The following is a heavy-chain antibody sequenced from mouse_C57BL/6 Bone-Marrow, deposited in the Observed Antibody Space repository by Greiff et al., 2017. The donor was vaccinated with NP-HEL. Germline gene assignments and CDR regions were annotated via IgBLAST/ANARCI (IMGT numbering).Heavy chain of an antibody. V-gene: IGHV14-4*01. Sequence: VQLLQSGAELVRPGDSVSLSCTASGFYINDDYMYCVKQRPEQGLVWSGWFVPENGDTEYASYFQGPASITPDTSSNTAYLQLSSLKSEDTAVYYCTTEIYLDYWGQGTTLTVSA. CDR2: FVPENGDT. CDR1: GFYINDDY. J-gene: IGHJ2*01. CDR3: TTEIYLDY.